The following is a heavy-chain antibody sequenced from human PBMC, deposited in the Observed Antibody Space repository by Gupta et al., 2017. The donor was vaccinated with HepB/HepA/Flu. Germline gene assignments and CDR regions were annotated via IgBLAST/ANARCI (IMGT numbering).Heavy chain of an antibody. Sequence: EVQLVESGGSLIQPGGSLRLSCAASGFIVSSYYMSWVRQAPGKGLEWVSVIYSGGKTYYADSVKGRFTVSRDNSKNTAYLQMNSLRVEDTAVYYCARGDYKDVWGKGTTVTVSS. CDR1: GFIVSSYY. J-gene: IGHJ6*03. V-gene: IGHV3-53*01. CDR2: IYSGGKT. CDR3: ARGDYKDV.